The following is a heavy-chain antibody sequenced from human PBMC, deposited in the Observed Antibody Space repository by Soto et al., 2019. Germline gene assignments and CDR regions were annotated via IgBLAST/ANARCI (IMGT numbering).Heavy chain of an antibody. J-gene: IGHJ6*02. CDR1: GFKFDDYA. CDR2: ISWNSGGI. D-gene: IGHD6-19*01. CDR3: AKDCIAVAGFNGMDV. Sequence: EVQLVESGGGLVQPGRSLRLSCAASGFKFDDYAMHWVRQAPGKGLEWVAGISWNSGGIVYADSVKGRFTISRDNAKRSLSLQMNSLRAEDMACYYCAKDCIAVAGFNGMDVWGQGTTVTVSS. V-gene: IGHV3-9*03.